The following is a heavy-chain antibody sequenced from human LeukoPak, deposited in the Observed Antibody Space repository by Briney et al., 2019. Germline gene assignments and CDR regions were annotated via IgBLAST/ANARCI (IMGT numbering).Heavy chain of an antibody. V-gene: IGHV4-39*07. J-gene: IGHJ5*02. CDR1: GGSISSSSYY. D-gene: IGHD3-22*01. CDR2: IYYSGST. Sequence: PSETLSLTCTVSGGSISSSSYYWGWIRQPPGKGLEWIGSIYYSGSTYYTPSLKSRVTISVDTSKNQFSLKLSSVTAADTAVYYCARDTGHYYDSSGSLFDPWGQGTLVTVSS. CDR3: ARDTGHYYDSSGSLFDP.